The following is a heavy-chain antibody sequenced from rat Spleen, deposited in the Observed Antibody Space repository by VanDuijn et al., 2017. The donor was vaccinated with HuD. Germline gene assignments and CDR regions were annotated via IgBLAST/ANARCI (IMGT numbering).Heavy chain of an antibody. CDR2: ISSSSGT. V-gene: IGHV5-62*01. CDR1: GFTFSSYG. J-gene: IGHJ2*01. Sequence: VQLVESGGGLVQPGKSLKLSCSASGFTFSSYGMHWIRQVPGKGLDWLAYISSSSGTVYADAVKGRFTISRDNAKNTLYLQLNSLKSEDTAIYYCARDPQTGRGFDYWGQGVMVTVSS. CDR3: ARDPQTGRGFDY. D-gene: IGHD5-1*01.